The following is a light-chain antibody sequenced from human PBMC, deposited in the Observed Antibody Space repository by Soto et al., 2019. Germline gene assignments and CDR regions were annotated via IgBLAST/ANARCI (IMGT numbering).Light chain of an antibody. J-gene: IGLJ1*01. CDR2: GNS. V-gene: IGLV1-40*01. CDR3: QSYDSSLSGYV. CDR1: SSNIGAGYD. Sequence: QSVLTQPPSVSGAPGQRVTISCTGGSSNIGAGYDVHWYQQLPGTAPKLLIYGNSNRPSGVPDRFSGSKSGTSASLAITGLQXEDXXDYYCQSYDSSLSGYVFGTGTKLTVL.